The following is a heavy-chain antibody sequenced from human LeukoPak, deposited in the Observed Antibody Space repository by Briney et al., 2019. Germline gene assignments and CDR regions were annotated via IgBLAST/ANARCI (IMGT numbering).Heavy chain of an antibody. V-gene: IGHV4-59*01. D-gene: IGHD6-13*01. CDR1: GASISSYY. CDR2: IYCRGST. CDR3: ASGPYPAAGTDHQFDY. J-gene: IGHJ4*02. Sequence: SETLSLTCTVSGASISSYYWSWIRQPPGKGLEWIGYIYCRGSTNYSPSLKSRVTISVDTSKNQFSLKLSSVTAADTAVYYCASGPYPAAGTDHQFDYWGQGTLVTVSS.